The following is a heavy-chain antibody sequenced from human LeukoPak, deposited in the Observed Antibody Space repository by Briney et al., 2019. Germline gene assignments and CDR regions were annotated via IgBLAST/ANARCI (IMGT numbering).Heavy chain of an antibody. CDR3: ARAVRMVRGENWFDP. V-gene: IGHV3-23*01. Sequence: GGSLRLSCAASGFTFSSYGMSWVRQAPGKGLEWVSAISGSGGSTYYADSVKGRFTISRDNSKNTLYLQMNSLRAEDTAVYYCARAVRMVRGENWFDPWGQGTLVTVSS. CDR1: GFTFSSYG. CDR2: ISGSGGST. J-gene: IGHJ5*02. D-gene: IGHD3-10*01.